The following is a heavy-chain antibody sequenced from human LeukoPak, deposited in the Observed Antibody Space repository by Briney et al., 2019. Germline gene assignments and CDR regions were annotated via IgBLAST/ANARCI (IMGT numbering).Heavy chain of an antibody. Sequence: GGSLRLSCAASGFTFSSYAMSWVRQAPGKGLEWVSAISGSGGSTYYADSVKGRFTISRDNSKNTLYLQMNSLRVEDTAVYYCAKGLYSSGWSDFDYWGQGTLVTVSS. CDR1: GFTFSSYA. D-gene: IGHD6-19*01. CDR3: AKGLYSSGWSDFDY. V-gene: IGHV3-23*01. CDR2: ISGSGGST. J-gene: IGHJ4*02.